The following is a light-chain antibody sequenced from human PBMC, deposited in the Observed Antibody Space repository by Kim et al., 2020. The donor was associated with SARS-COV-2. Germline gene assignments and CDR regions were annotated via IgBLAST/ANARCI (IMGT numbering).Light chain of an antibody. CDR2: DVN. Sequence: GQSITLSCTGTSSDFGGYSYVSWYQQYPGKAPKLIIYDVNNRPSGVSNRFSGSKSGNTASLTISGLQAEDEADYYCNSYTSSSTLVFGGGTQLTVL. CDR1: SSDFGGYSY. CDR3: NSYTSSSTLV. J-gene: IGLJ2*01. V-gene: IGLV2-14*03.